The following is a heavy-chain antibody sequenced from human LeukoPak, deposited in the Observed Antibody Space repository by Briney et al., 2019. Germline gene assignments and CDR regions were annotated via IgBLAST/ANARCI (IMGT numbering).Heavy chain of an antibody. D-gene: IGHD3-16*01. V-gene: IGHV5-10-1*01. Sequence: GESLKISCKGSGYNFTSYWISWVRQMPGKGLGWMGRIDPSDSYTNYSPSFQGHVTISADKSISTAYLQWSSLKASDTAMYYCARPSYPFGNYWYFDLWGRGTLVTVSS. CDR1: GYNFTSYW. CDR3: ARPSYPFGNYWYFDL. CDR2: IDPSDSYT. J-gene: IGHJ2*01.